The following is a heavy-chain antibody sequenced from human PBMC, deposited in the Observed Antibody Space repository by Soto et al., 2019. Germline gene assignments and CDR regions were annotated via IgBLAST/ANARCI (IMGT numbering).Heavy chain of an antibody. CDR2: IYYNGST. Sequence: QMQLQESGPGLVKPSQTLSLTCTVSGGSIRSGGYYWNWIRQHPGKGLEWIGYIYYNGSTYYNPSLKSRVTISVDMSKNQFSLKLTSVTAADTAVYYCASLRWFGETHDAFDLWGQGTMVTVSS. D-gene: IGHD3-10*01. J-gene: IGHJ3*01. V-gene: IGHV4-31*03. CDR3: ASLRWFGETHDAFDL. CDR1: GGSIRSGGYY.